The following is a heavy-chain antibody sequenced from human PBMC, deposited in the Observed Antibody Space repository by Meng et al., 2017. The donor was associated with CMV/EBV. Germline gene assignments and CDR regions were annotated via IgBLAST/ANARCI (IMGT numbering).Heavy chain of an antibody. V-gene: IGHV1-69*06. CDR3: ARGRAEYSGYDEVDY. CDR2: IIPIFGTA. CDR1: GGTFSSYA. J-gene: IGHJ4*02. D-gene: IGHD5-12*01. Sequence: SGGTFSSYAISWARQAPGQGLEWLGGIIPIFGTANYAQKFQGRVTITADKSTSTAYMELSSLRSEDTAVYYCARGRAEYSGYDEVDYWGQGTLVTVSS.